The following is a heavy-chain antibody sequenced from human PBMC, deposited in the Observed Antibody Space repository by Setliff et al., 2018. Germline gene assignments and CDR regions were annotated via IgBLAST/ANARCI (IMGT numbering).Heavy chain of an antibody. J-gene: IGHJ5*02. CDR1: GGSARTSSYY. V-gene: IGHV4-39*01. Sequence: LSLTCTVSGGSARTSSYYWGWIRQSPGKGLEWIGSIYFTGNTYYSPSLKSRVTISADTSKNQFSLKLTSLTATDTAIYYCARHGRFYDFTDYFPNWFDPWGQGTLVTVS. D-gene: IGHD3-22*01. CDR2: IYFTGNT. CDR3: ARHGRFYDFTDYFPNWFDP.